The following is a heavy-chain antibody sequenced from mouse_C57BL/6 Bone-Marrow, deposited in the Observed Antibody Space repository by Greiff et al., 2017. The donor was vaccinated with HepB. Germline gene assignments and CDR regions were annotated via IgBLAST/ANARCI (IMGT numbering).Heavy chain of an antibody. V-gene: IGHV2-2*01. D-gene: IGHD2-3*01. CDR2: IWSGGST. J-gene: IGHJ4*01. Sequence: QVQLKESGPGLVQPSQSLSITCPVPGFSLTSYGVHWVRQSPGKGLEWLGVIWSGGSTDYNAAFISRLSISKDNSKSQVFFKMNSLQADDTAIYYCARDGYYEYYAMDYWGQGTSVTVSS. CDR1: GFSLTSYG. CDR3: ARDGYYEYYAMDY.